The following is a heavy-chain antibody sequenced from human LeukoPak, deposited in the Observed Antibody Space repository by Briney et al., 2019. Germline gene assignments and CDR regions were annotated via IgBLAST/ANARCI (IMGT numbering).Heavy chain of an antibody. CDR3: ARLSRSIAAAGTENSAVVYFDY. V-gene: IGHV4-34*01. Sequence: SETLSLTCAVYGGSFSGYYWSWIRQPPGKGLEWIGEINHSGSTNYNPSLKSRVTVSVDTSKNQFSLKLSSVTAADTAVYYCARLSRSIAAAGTENSAVVYFDYWGQGTLVTVSS. D-gene: IGHD6-13*01. CDR2: INHSGST. CDR1: GGSFSGYY. J-gene: IGHJ4*02.